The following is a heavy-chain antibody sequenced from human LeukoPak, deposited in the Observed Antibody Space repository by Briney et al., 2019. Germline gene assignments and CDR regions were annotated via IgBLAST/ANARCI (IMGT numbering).Heavy chain of an antibody. CDR3: VGYDGSGYYKLDH. CDR1: GFTFSSYS. D-gene: IGHD3-22*01. CDR2: IISSSNYI. J-gene: IGHJ4*02. Sequence: PGGSLRLSCAASGFTFSSYSMNWVRQAPGKGLEWVSSIISSSNYIYYADSVKGRFTISRDSATNALFLQMNSLRAEDTAVYYCVGYDGSGYYKLDHWGQGALVTVSS. V-gene: IGHV3-21*01.